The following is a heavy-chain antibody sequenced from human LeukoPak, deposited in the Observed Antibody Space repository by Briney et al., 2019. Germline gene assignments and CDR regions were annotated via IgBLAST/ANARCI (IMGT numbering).Heavy chain of an antibody. Sequence: GGSLRLSCAASRFTFSSYGMHWVRQAPGKGLEWVAFIRYDGSNKYYADSVKGRFTISRDNSKNTLYLQMNSLRAEDTAVYYCAKAPTSDYYYYMDVWGKGTTVTVSS. CDR1: RFTFSSYG. CDR2: IRYDGSNK. D-gene: IGHD4-11*01. J-gene: IGHJ6*03. CDR3: AKAPTSDYYYYMDV. V-gene: IGHV3-30*02.